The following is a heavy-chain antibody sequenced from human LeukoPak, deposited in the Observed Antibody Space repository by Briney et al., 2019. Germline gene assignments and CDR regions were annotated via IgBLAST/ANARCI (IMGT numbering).Heavy chain of an antibody. CDR1: GGSVSNGSSY. CDR2: INHSGST. CDR3: ARAFSRASPVDY. V-gene: IGHV4-39*07. D-gene: IGHD2/OR15-2a*01. Sequence: SETLSLTCTVSGGSVSNGSSYWSWIRQPPGKGLEWIGEINHSGSTNYNPSLKSRVTISVHTSKNQFSLKLTSVTAADTAVYFCARAFSRASPVDYWGQGTLVTVSS. J-gene: IGHJ4*02.